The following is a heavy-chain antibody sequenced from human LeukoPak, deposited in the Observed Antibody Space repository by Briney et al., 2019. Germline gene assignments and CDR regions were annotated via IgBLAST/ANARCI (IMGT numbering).Heavy chain of an antibody. CDR3: ATWVATISHLPMVRGVSQRGWFDP. CDR2: FDPEDGET. J-gene: IGHJ5*02. CDR1: GYTLTELS. D-gene: IGHD3-10*01. Sequence: GASVKVSCKVSGYTLTELSMHWVRQAPGKGLEWMGGFDPEDGETIYAQKFQGRVTMTEDTSTDTAYMELSSLRSEDTAVYYCATWVATISHLPMVRGVSQRGWFDPWGQGTLVTVSS. V-gene: IGHV1-24*01.